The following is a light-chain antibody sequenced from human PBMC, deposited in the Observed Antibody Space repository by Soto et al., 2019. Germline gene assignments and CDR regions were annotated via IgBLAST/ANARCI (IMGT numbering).Light chain of an antibody. CDR2: DAS. CDR3: QQSYTTPYT. Sequence: EIVLTQSPATLSLSPGERATLSCRASQSVSSYLAWYRQKPGQAPRLLIYDASNRATGIPARFSGSGSGTDFTLTISSLEPEDFATYCCQQSYTTPYTFGQGTKLEIK. J-gene: IGKJ2*01. CDR1: QSVSSY. V-gene: IGKV3-11*01.